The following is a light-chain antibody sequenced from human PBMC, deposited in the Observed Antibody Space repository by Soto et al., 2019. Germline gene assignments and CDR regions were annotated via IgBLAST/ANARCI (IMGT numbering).Light chain of an antibody. V-gene: IGKV3-11*01. CDR1: QSVSSY. Sequence: EIVLTQSPATLYLSPGERATLSCRASQSVSSYLAWYQQKPGQAPRLLIYDASDRATGIPARFSGSGSGTDFTLTISSLEPEDFAVYYCQQRRNWPRTFGQGTKVEIK. CDR3: QQRRNWPRT. CDR2: DAS. J-gene: IGKJ1*01.